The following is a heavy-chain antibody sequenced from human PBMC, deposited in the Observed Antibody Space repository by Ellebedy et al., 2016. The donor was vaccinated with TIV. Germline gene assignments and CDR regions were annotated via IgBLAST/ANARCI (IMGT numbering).Heavy chain of an antibody. CDR3: ARVRRSGWYEQDY. CDR2: ISYDGSNK. V-gene: IGHV3-30-3*01. D-gene: IGHD6-19*01. J-gene: IGHJ4*02. Sequence: GESLKISCAASGFTFSSYAMHWVRQAPGKGLEWVAVISYDGSNKYYADSVKGRFTISRDNSKNTRYLQMNSLRAEDTAVYYCARVRRSGWYEQDYWGQGTLVTVSS. CDR1: GFTFSSYA.